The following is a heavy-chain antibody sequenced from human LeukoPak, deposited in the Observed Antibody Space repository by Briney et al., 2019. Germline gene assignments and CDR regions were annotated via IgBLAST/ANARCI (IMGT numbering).Heavy chain of an antibody. Sequence: GGSLRLSCAASGFTFSSYGMPWVRQAPGKGLEWVAVISYDGSNKYYADSVKGRFTISRDNSKNTLYLQMNSLRAEDTAVYYCAKDRSEAVAGLWGQGTLVTVSS. CDR3: AKDRSEAVAGL. CDR2: ISYDGSNK. V-gene: IGHV3-30*18. J-gene: IGHJ4*02. CDR1: GFTFSSYG. D-gene: IGHD6-19*01.